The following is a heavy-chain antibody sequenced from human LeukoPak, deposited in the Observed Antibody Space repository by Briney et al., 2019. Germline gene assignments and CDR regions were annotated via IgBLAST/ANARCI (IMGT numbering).Heavy chain of an antibody. D-gene: IGHD4/OR15-4a*01. CDR3: ATAKSLRYYYMDV. J-gene: IGHJ6*03. V-gene: IGHV1-24*01. CDR1: GYTLTELS. CDR2: FDPEDGET. Sequence: GAPVKVSRKVSGYTLTELSMHWVRQAPGKGLEWMGGFDPEDGETIYAQKFQGRVTMTEDTSTDTAYMELSSLRSEDTAVYYCATAKSLRYYYMDVWGKGTTVTVSS.